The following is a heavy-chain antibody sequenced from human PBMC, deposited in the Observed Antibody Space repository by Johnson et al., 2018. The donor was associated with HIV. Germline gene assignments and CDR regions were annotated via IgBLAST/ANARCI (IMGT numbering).Heavy chain of an antibody. D-gene: IGHD6-13*01. CDR1: GFAFSSYA. Sequence: QVQLVESGGGVVQPGRSLRLSCAASGFAFSSYAMHWVRQAPGKGLEWVAVISYDGSNKYYADSVKGRFTISRDNSKNTLYLQMNSLRGEDTAGYYCARSKGSIWYGSAFDIWGQGTMVTVSS. CDR3: ARSKGSIWYGSAFDI. J-gene: IGHJ3*02. V-gene: IGHV3-30*14. CDR2: ISYDGSNK.